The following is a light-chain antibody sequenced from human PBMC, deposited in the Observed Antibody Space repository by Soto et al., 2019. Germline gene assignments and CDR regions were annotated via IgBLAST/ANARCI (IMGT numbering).Light chain of an antibody. J-gene: IGLJ1*01. CDR3: SSKKSSSSPFV. CDR2: EVS. V-gene: IGLV2-14*01. Sequence: QSALTQPASVSGSPGQSITISCTGSTSDVGAYNYVSWYKHHPGQAPQLMIYEVSNRPSGVSNRFSGSKSGNTASLTISGLQADDEGHYYCSSKKSSSSPFVFGTGTKVTVL. CDR1: TSDVGAYNY.